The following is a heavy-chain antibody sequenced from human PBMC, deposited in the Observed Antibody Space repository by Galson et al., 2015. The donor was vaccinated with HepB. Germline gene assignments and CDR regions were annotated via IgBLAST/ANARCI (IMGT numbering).Heavy chain of an antibody. CDR1: SYTFTSYG. V-gene: IGHV1-18*01. Sequence: SVKVSCKASSYTFTSYGITWVRQAPGQGLEWMGWINPYNGNTKYAQKVQGRVTMTTDTSTSTTFMELRSLRSDDTAVYYCARDSRDLEYEGRTWFDPWGQGTLVTVSS. CDR2: INPYNGNT. D-gene: IGHD6-6*01. CDR3: ARDSRDLEYEGRTWFDP. J-gene: IGHJ5*02.